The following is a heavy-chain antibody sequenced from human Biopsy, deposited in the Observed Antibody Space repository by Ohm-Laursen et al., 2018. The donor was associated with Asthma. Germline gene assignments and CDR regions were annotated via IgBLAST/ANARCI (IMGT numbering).Heavy chain of an antibody. J-gene: IGHJ4*02. D-gene: IGHD5-24*01. Sequence: SLRLSCAASGFTFSSYGMHWVRQAPGKGLEWVAVISYDGSNKYYADSVKGRFTISRDNSKNTLYLQMNSLRGDDTAVYYCARDMNRDGWYFDYWGQGTLVTVSS. CDR2: ISYDGSNK. CDR1: GFTFSSYG. V-gene: IGHV3-30*03. CDR3: ARDMNRDGWYFDY.